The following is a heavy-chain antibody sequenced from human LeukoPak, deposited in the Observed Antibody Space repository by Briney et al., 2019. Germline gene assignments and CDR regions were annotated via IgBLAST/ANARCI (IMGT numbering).Heavy chain of an antibody. CDR3: ARAVLVASYHLDS. D-gene: IGHD5-12*01. CDR1: GYTFTGYY. CDR2: INPNSSAT. Sequence: ASMKVSCKASGYTFTGYYLHWVRQAPGQGLEWMGWINPNSSATNYAQRIRGRVTMTRDTSISTAYMELNRLTSDDTAVYYCARAVLVASYHLDSWGQGSLAIVSS. J-gene: IGHJ4*02. V-gene: IGHV1-2*02.